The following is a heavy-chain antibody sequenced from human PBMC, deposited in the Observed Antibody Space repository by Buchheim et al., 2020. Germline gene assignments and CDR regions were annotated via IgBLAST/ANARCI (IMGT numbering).Heavy chain of an antibody. V-gene: IGHV3-74*01. CDR1: GFTFSTYW. CDR3: VGDLNFKIDY. CDR2: IKYDGSYI. J-gene: IGHJ4*02. Sequence: EVPLVESGGGLVQPGESLRLSCAASGFTFSTYWMHWVRQAPGKGLVWVSRIKYDGSYITYADSVKGRFTISRDNAKNTLYLQMNSLRAEDTAVYYCVGDLNFKIDYWGQGTL.